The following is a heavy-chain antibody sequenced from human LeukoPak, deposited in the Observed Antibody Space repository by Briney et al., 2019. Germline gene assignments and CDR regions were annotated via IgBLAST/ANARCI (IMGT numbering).Heavy chain of an antibody. CDR3: ASLSGRYYYDSSGEEADY. Sequence: SETLSHTCAVYGGSFCGYYWSWIRPPPGKGLEWIGEINHSGSTNYTPSLKSRVTISVDKSKNQFSLKLSSVAAADTAVYYCASLSGRYYYDSSGEEADYWGQGTLVSVSS. V-gene: IGHV4-34*01. CDR2: INHSGST. CDR1: GGSFCGYY. D-gene: IGHD3-22*01. J-gene: IGHJ4*02.